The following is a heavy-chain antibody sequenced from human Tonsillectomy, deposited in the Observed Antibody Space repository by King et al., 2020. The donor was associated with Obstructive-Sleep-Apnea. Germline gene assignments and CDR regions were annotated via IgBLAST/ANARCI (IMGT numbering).Heavy chain of an antibody. D-gene: IGHD2-2*01. CDR2: INPNSGGT. CDR3: ARDLYLLLQDYSYSYMDV. J-gene: IGHJ6*03. Sequence: YMHWVRQAPGQGLEWMGRINPNSGGTNYAQKFQGRVTMTRDTSISTAYMELSRLRSDDTAVYYCARDLYLLLQDYSYSYMDVWGKATTVTVSS. V-gene: IGHV1-2*06. CDR1: Y.